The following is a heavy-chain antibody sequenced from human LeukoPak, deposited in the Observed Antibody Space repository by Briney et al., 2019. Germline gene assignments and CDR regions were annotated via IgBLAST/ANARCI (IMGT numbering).Heavy chain of an antibody. CDR2: ISAYNGNT. D-gene: IGHD3-22*01. Sequence: ASVKVSCKASGGTFSSYGISWVRQAPGQGLEWMGWISAYNGNTNYAQKLQGRVTMTTDTSTSTAYMELRSLRSDDTAVYYCARSPNYYYDSSGYNPLFDYWGQGTLVTVSS. J-gene: IGHJ4*02. V-gene: IGHV1-18*01. CDR1: GGTFSSYG. CDR3: ARSPNYYYDSSGYNPLFDY.